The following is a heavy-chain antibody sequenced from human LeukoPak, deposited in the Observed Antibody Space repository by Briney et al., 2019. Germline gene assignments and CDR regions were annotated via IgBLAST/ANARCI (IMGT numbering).Heavy chain of an antibody. V-gene: IGHV4-59*01. CDR2: IYYSGNT. J-gene: IGHJ4*02. Sequence: PSETPSLTCTVSGGSISSYYWSWIRQPPGKGLEWIGYIYYSGNTNYNPSLKSRVTISLDTSKNQFSLKLSSVTAADTAVYYCARDYSGWAYYFDYRGQGTLVTVSS. D-gene: IGHD6-19*01. CDR1: GGSISSYY. CDR3: ARDYSGWAYYFDY.